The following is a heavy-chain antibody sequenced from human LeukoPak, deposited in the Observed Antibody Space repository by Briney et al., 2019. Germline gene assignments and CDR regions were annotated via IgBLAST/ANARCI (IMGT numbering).Heavy chain of an antibody. D-gene: IGHD6-13*01. CDR2: TYYRSKWYN. J-gene: IGHJ5*02. Sequence: SQTLSLTCAISGDSVSNDNAAWNWIRQSPSRGLEWLGRTYYRSKWYNDYARSVKSRITINADTSKNRFSLQLNSVTPEDTAVYYCARVRGVATTKRTFFDTWGQGTRVTVSA. CDR1: GDSVSNDNAA. CDR3: ARVRGVATTKRTFFDT. V-gene: IGHV6-1*01.